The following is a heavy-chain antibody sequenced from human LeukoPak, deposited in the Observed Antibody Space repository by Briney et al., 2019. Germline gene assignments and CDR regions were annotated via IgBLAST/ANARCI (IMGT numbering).Heavy chain of an antibody. CDR1: GFTFSSYA. J-gene: IGHJ6*02. CDR3: ARDWGGYNYQRDYYYYYGMDV. CDR2: LLYDGSSK. Sequence: QPGGSLRLSCAASGFTFSSYAMHWVRQAPGKGLGLVADLLYDGSSKYYPDSVKGRFTISRDNSKNTLYLQMNSLRAEDTAVYYCARDWGGYNYQRDYYYYYGMDVWGQGTTVTVSS. V-gene: IGHV3-30-3*01. D-gene: IGHD5-12*01.